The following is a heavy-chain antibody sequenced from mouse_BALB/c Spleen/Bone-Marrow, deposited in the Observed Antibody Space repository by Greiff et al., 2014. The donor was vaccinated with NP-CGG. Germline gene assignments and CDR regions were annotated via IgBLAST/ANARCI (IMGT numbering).Heavy chain of an antibody. V-gene: IGHV5-6*01. CDR3: ARHDYDEENFDY. J-gene: IGHJ2*01. Sequence: DVHLVESGGDLVKPGGSLKLSCAASGFTLSSYGMSWVRQTPDKRLEWVATISSGGSYTYYPDSVKGRFTISRDNAKNTLYLQMSSLKSEDTAMYYCARHDYDEENFDYWGQGTTLTVSS. CDR1: GFTLSSYG. CDR2: ISSGGSYT. D-gene: IGHD2-4*01.